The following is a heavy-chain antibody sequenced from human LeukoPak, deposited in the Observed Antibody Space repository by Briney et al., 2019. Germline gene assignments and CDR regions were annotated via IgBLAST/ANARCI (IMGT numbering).Heavy chain of an antibody. Sequence: PSETLSLTCAVYGGSFSGYYWSWIRQPPGKGLEWIGEINHSGSTNYNPSLKSRVTISVDTSKNQFSLKLSSVTAADTAVYYCARDLSSGWYDAFDIWGQGTMVTVSS. CDR3: ARDLSSGWYDAFDI. CDR2: INHSGST. J-gene: IGHJ3*02. D-gene: IGHD6-19*01. CDR1: GGSFSGYY. V-gene: IGHV4-34*01.